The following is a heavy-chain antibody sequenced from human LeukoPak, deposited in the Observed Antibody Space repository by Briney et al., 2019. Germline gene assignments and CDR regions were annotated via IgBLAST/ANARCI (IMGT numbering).Heavy chain of an antibody. CDR1: GGPIGGHTFY. V-gene: IGHV4-39*01. D-gene: IGHD6-19*01. J-gene: IGHJ3*02. CDR2: IYYNGNT. CDR3: ARLTALAGHRGAFDI. Sequence: SETLSLTCNVSGGPIGGHTFYWDWIRQPPGKGLEWIATIYYNGNTFYNPSLRSRVAISIDMSKSQFSLHLSSVTAAGTAVYYCARLTALAGHRGAFDIWGPGTLVTVSS.